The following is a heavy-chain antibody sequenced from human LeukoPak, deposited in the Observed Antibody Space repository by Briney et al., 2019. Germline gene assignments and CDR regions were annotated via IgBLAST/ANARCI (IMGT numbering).Heavy chain of an antibody. V-gene: IGHV3-30-3*01. CDR2: ISYDGGNK. CDR1: GFTFSSYA. CDR3: ARDRIAVTAYFDY. J-gene: IGHJ4*02. Sequence: GGSLRLSCAASGFTFSSYAIHWVRRAPGRGLDWMAVISYDGGNKYYADSVKGRFTISRDNSKSTLYLQLNSLRAEDTAVYYCARDRIAVTAYFDYWGQGTLVTVSS. D-gene: IGHD6-19*01.